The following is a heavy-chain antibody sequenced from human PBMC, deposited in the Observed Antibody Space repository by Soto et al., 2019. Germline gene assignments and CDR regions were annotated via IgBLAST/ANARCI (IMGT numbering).Heavy chain of an antibody. V-gene: IGHV3-53*02. J-gene: IGHJ4*02. CDR3: ARCSGWYGQCYFDC. Sequence: VQLVETGGGLIQPGGSLRLSCAATGFIVSASSMSWVRQAPGKGLEWVSVIYSDGRTYYADSAKGRFTISRDNSKNTLYLQMNSMRAEDTAVYYCARCSGWYGQCYFDCWGQGTLVTVSS. CDR1: GFIVSASS. D-gene: IGHD6-13*01. CDR2: IYSDGRT.